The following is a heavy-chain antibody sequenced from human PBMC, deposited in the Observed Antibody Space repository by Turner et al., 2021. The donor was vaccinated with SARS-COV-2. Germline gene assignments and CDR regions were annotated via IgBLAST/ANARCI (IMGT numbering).Heavy chain of an antibody. CDR3: ARARYGSGSFLGYYMDV. J-gene: IGHJ6*03. V-gene: IGHV3-33*01. Sequence: QVPLAESGGGVVQPGRSLRLTCTATGFTFSSYGMHWVRQAPGKGLEWVAVIWYDGSNKYYADSVKGRFTISRDNAKNTLYLQMSSLRAEDTAVYYCARARYGSGSFLGYYMDVWGKGTTVTVSS. CDR1: GFTFSSYG. D-gene: IGHD3-10*01. CDR2: IWYDGSNK.